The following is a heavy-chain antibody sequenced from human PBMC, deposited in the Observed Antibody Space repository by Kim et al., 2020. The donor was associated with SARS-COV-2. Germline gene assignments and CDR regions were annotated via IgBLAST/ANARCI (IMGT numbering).Heavy chain of an antibody. CDR1: GFTFSNYG. CDR3: AKGAPSSSWWVDC. CDR2: ISGTGSNT. V-gene: IGHV3-23*01. Sequence: GGSLRLSCAASGFTFSNYGMSWVRQAPGKGLEWVSVISGTGSNTYYADSVKGRFTISRDNSKSTLYLQMNSLRAEDTALYYCAKGAPSSSWWVDCWGQGTLVTVSS. J-gene: IGHJ4*02. D-gene: IGHD6-13*01.